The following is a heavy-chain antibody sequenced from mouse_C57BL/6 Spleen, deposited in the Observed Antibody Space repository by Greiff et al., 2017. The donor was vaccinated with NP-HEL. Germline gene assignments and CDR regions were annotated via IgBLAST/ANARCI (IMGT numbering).Heavy chain of an antibody. CDR1: GYTFTDYN. J-gene: IGHJ4*01. CDR2: INPNNGGT. V-gene: IGHV1-18*01. Sequence: VQLQQSGPELVKPGASVKIPCKASGYTFTDYNMDWVKQSHGKSLEWIGDINPNNGGTIYNQKFKGKATLTVDKSSSTAYMELRSLTSEDTAVYYCARRRDFSWYYAMDYWGQGTSVTVSS. CDR3: ARRRDFSWYYAMDY.